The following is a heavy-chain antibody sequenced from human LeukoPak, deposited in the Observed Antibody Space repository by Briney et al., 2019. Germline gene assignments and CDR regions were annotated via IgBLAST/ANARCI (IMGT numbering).Heavy chain of an antibody. CDR3: ARGIPGYFGTSGYYYEY. D-gene: IGHD3-22*01. Sequence: GGSLRLSCAASGFTFDDHGMSWVRQAPGKGLEWVSGIKWDGGRTGYADSVKGRFTISRDNAKNSVYLQMNSLRAEDTAVYYCARGIPGYFGTSGYYYEYWGQGTLVTVSS. J-gene: IGHJ4*02. V-gene: IGHV3-20*04. CDR1: GFTFDDHG. CDR2: IKWDGGRT.